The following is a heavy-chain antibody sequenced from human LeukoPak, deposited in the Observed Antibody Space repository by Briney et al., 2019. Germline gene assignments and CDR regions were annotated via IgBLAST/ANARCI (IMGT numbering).Heavy chain of an antibody. CDR1: GGTFSSYA. CDR3: ARDCVPSLRYFCDYYYYGMDV. V-gene: IGHV1-69*04. CDR2: IIPILGIA. J-gene: IGHJ6*02. D-gene: IGHD3-9*01. Sequence: ASVKVSCKASGGTFSSYAISWVRQAPGQGLEWMGRIIPILGIANYAQKFQGRVTITADKSTSTAYMELSSLRSEDTAVYYCARDCVPSLRYFCDYYYYGMDVWGQGTTVTVSS.